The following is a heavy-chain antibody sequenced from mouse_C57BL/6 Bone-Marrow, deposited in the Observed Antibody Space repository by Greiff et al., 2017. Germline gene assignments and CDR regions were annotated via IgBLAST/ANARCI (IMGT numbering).Heavy chain of an antibody. J-gene: IGHJ3*01. CDR1: GYNFTSYD. V-gene: IGHV1-85*01. D-gene: IGHD3-1*01. CDR3: ARSGWAWFAY. Sequence: QVQLQQSGPELVKPGASVKLSCKASGYNFTSYDINWVKQRPGQGLEWIGWIYPRDGSNKYNEKFKGKATLTVEPSSSTAYMELHSLTSEDSAVYFCARSGWAWFAYWGQGTLVTVSA. CDR2: IYPRDGSN.